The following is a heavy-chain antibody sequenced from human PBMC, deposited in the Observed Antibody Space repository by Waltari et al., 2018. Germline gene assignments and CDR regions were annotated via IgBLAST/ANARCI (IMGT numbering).Heavy chain of an antibody. Sequence: EVQLVESGGGLVQPGGSLRLSCAASGFTLSSYAMSWVRPAPGKGLGWVSAISGSGGSTYYADSVKGRFTISRDNSKNTLYLQMNSLRAEDTAVYYCAKDEVRTGTTLVDYWGQGTLVTVSS. J-gene: IGHJ4*02. V-gene: IGHV3-23*04. D-gene: IGHD1-7*01. CDR3: AKDEVRTGTTLVDY. CDR1: GFTLSSYA. CDR2: ISGSGGST.